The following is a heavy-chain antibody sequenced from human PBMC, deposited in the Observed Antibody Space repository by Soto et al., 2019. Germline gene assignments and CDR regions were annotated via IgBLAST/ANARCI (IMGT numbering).Heavy chain of an antibody. CDR3: ARVHLTMIVVVITTGAFDI. CDR1: GGSISSGGYY. CDR2: IYYSGST. D-gene: IGHD3-22*01. Sequence: SSETLSLTCTVSGGSISSGGYYWSWIRQHPGKGLEWIGYIYYSGSTYYNPSLKSRVTISVDTSKNQFSLKLSSVTAADTAVYYCARVHLTMIVVVITTGAFDIWGQGTMVTVSS. V-gene: IGHV4-31*03. J-gene: IGHJ3*02.